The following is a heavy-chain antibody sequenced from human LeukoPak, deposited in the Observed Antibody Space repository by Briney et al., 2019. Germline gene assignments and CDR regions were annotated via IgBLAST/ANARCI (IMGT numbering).Heavy chain of an antibody. D-gene: IGHD3-10*01. V-gene: IGHV4-59*01. CDR3: ARVGYGSGNYYSRFDY. CDR2: IFNSGSA. Sequence: SETLSLTCAVSGVSITSYYWGWLRQPPGKGLEWIGYIFNSGSADYNPSLKSRVTISIDTSKNQFSLKLNSVTAADTAIYYCARVGYGSGNYYSRFDYWGQGILVTVSS. CDR1: GVSITSYY. J-gene: IGHJ4*02.